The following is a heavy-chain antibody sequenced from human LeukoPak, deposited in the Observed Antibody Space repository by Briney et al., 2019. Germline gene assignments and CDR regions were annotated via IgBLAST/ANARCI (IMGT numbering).Heavy chain of an antibody. Sequence: AAAPKIPCRASDSSSTNNCYRWWRQQPAKGVEWRGRIDHSESDTNYSPSFQGHVTISADKSIGSAFLQWIRLKAPNTAMYYSTRQQLNRYYGVDVWGQGTTVSVSS. CDR3: TRQQLNRYYGVDV. CDR2: IDHSESDT. CDR1: DSSSTNNC. J-gene: IGHJ6*02. D-gene: IGHD1-1*01. V-gene: IGHV5-10-1*01.